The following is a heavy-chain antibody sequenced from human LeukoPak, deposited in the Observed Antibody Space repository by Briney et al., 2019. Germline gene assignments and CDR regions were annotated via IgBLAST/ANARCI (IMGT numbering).Heavy chain of an antibody. J-gene: IGHJ4*02. CDR2: IYPGDSDT. CDR1: GYTFTTYW. CDR3: ARHRYGSSWSFDY. D-gene: IGHD6-13*01. Sequence: GESLKISCKGSGYTFTTYWIVWVRQMPGKGLEWMGIIYPGDSDTRYSPSFQGQVTISADKSINTAYLQWSSLKASDTAMYYCARHRYGSSWSFDYWGQGTLVTVSS. V-gene: IGHV5-51*01.